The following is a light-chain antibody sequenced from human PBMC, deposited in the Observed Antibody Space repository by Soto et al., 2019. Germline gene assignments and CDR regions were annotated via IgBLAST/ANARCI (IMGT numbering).Light chain of an antibody. Sequence: DIQMTQSPSSLSASVGDRVTITCRASQGISNYLAWYQQKPGKVPKLLIYAASTLQSGVPSRFSGSGAGTDFTLTISRLHPEDVANYYCQKYNSAPRAFGPGTKLDIK. J-gene: IGKJ3*01. V-gene: IGKV1-27*01. CDR3: QKYNSAPRA. CDR2: AAS. CDR1: QGISNY.